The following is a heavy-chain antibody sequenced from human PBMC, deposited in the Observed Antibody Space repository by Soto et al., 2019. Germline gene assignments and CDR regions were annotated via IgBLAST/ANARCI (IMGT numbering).Heavy chain of an antibody. Sequence: GASVKXSCKASGGTFSSYAISWVRQAPGQGLEWMGWISAYNGNTNYAQKLQGRVTMTTDTSTSTAYMELRSLRSDDTAVYYCAMRSGYSYANEHWGQGTLVTVSS. J-gene: IGHJ1*01. V-gene: IGHV1-18*01. CDR3: AMRSGYSYANEH. D-gene: IGHD5-18*01. CDR1: GGTFSSYA. CDR2: ISAYNGNT.